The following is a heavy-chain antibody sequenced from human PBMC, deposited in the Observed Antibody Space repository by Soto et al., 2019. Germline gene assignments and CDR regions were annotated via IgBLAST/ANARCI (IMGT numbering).Heavy chain of an antibody. Sequence: GGSLKISCQGSEYSFTSYWIGWVRQMPGKGLEWMGIIYPGDSDTRYSPSFQGQVAFSADKSISTAYLQWSTLRASDSAMYYCARRTGSGWYDYWGQGILVTVSS. CDR1: EYSFTSYW. J-gene: IGHJ4*02. V-gene: IGHV5-51*01. CDR3: ARRTGSGWYDY. D-gene: IGHD6-19*01. CDR2: IYPGDSDT.